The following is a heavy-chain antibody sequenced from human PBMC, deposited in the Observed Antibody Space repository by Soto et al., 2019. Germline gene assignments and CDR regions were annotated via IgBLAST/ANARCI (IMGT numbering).Heavy chain of an antibody. D-gene: IGHD2-8*02. CDR3: ARDKITGLFDY. V-gene: IGHV4-30-4*01. CDR2: IYHSGST. Sequence: PSETLSLTCTVSGGSISSGDYYWSWIRQPPGKGLEWIGYIYHSGSTYYNPSLKSRVTISVDTSKNQFSLKLTSVTAADTAVYYCARDKITGLFDYWGQGTLVTVS. J-gene: IGHJ4*02. CDR1: GGSISSGDYY.